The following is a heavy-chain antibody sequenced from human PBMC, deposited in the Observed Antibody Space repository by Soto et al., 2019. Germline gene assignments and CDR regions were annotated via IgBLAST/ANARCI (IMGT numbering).Heavy chain of an antibody. J-gene: IGHJ4*02. V-gene: IGHV4-34*01. CDR2: INPSGST. CDR3: ARGGLGYDNNYFDY. Sequence: QVQLQHWGAGLLKPSETLSLTCAVNGESFSDFYWTWIRQPPGKGLEWIGQINPSGSTNYNPSLKRRGTISVDTSKKQFSLKLSSVTAADPAVYYCARGGLGYDNNYFDYWGQGNLVTVSS. CDR1: GESFSDFY. D-gene: IGHD5-12*01.